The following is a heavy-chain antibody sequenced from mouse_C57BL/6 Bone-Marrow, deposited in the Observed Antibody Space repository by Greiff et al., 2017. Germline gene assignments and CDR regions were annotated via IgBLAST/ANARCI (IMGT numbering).Heavy chain of an antibody. Sequence: QVQLQQSGAELARPGASVKLSCKASGYTFTSYGISWVKQRTGQGLEWIGEIYPRSGNTYYNEKFKGKATLTADKSSRTAYMELRSLTSEDSAVYFSARNWASYYFGYWGQGTTLTVSS. J-gene: IGHJ2*01. CDR2: IYPRSGNT. CDR3: ARNWASYYFGY. V-gene: IGHV1-81*01. CDR1: GYTFTSYG. D-gene: IGHD4-1*01.